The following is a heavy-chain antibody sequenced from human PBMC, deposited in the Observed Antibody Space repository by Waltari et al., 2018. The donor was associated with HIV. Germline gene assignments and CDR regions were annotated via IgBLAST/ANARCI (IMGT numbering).Heavy chain of an antibody. D-gene: IGHD2-2*01. CDR1: GFTFSSYA. CDR3: AKYIVVVPAATEYYFDY. CDR2: ISGSGGTT. Sequence: EVQLLESGGGLVQPGGSLRLSCAASGFTFSSYAMSWVRQAPGKGLEWVSAISGSGGTTYYADSVKGRFTISRDNSKNTLYLQINSLRAEDTAVYYCAKYIVVVPAATEYYFDYWGQGTLVTVSS. J-gene: IGHJ4*02. V-gene: IGHV3-23*01.